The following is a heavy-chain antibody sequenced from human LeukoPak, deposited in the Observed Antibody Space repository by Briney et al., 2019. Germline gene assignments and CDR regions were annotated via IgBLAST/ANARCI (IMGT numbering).Heavy chain of an antibody. Sequence: SETQSLTCTVSGGSISSGSYYWSWIRQPAGKGLEWIGRIYTSGSTNYNPSLKSRVTISVDKSKNQFSLKLSSVTAADTAVYYCARWEEVGATRGGFDYWGQGTLVTVSS. V-gene: IGHV4-61*02. CDR2: IYTSGST. D-gene: IGHD1-26*01. CDR1: GGSISSGSYY. CDR3: ARWEEVGATRGGFDY. J-gene: IGHJ4*02.